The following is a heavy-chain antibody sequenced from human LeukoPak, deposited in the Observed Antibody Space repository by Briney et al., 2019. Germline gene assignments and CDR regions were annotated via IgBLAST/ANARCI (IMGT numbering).Heavy chain of an antibody. CDR2: IIPILGIA. D-gene: IGHD1-26*01. V-gene: IGHV1-69*04. CDR3: AREGYSGSVREYFDY. Sequence: GASVKVSCKASGGTFSSYAISWVRQAPGQGLEWMGRIIPILGIANYAQKFQGRVTITADKSTSTAYMELSSLRSEDTAVYYCAREGYSGSVREYFDYWGQGTLVTVSS. J-gene: IGHJ4*02. CDR1: GGTFSSYA.